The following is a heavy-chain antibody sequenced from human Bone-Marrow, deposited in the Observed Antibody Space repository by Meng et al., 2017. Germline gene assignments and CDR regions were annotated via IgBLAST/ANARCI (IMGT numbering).Heavy chain of an antibody. Sequence: GESLKISCAASGFTFSSYAMSWVRQAPGRGLEWVSAISGSGGSTYYADSVKGRFTISRDNSKNTLYLQMNSLRAGDTAVYYCAKGKRGLPYFDYWGQGTLVTVSS. D-gene: IGHD3-16*01. J-gene: IGHJ4*02. CDR1: GFTFSSYA. CDR2: ISGSGGST. CDR3: AKGKRGLPYFDY. V-gene: IGHV3-23*01.